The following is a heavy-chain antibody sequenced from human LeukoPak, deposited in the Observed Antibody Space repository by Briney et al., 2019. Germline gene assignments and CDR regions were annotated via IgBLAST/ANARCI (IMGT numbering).Heavy chain of an antibody. J-gene: IGHJ2*01. CDR3: ARADYYGSGSRDWYFDL. V-gene: IGHV4-38-2*02. D-gene: IGHD3-10*01. CDR1: GYSISSGYY. CDR2: IYYSGTT. Sequence: SETLSLTCTVSGYSISSGYYWGWIRQPPGKGLEWIGYIYYSGTTNYNPSLKSRVTISVDTSKNQFSLKLSSVTAADTAVYYCARADYYGSGSRDWYFDLWGRGTLVTVSS.